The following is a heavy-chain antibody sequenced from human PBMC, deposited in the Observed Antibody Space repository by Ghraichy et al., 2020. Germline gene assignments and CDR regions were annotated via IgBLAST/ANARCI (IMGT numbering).Heavy chain of an antibody. CDR2: ISSSGST. V-gene: IGHV4-31*03. D-gene: IGHD3-16*02. CDR1: GGSINSANYH. Sequence: SETLSLTCTVSGGSINSANYHWTWIRQHPGKGLEWIGYISSSGSTSYNPSLNSRLSISVDTSKNEFSLNLSSVTAADTAVSYCARAIARAFYYYGLDVWGRGSTVTVSS. CDR3: ARAIARAFYYYGLDV. J-gene: IGHJ6*02.